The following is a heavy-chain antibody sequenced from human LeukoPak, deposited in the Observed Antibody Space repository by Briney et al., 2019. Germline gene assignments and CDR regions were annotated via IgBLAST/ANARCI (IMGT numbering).Heavy chain of an antibody. V-gene: IGHV6-1*01. CDR2: TYYRSKWYN. Sequence: SQTLSLTCAISGDSVSSNSAAWNWIRQSPSRGLEWLGRTYYRSKWYNDYAVSVKSRITINPDTSKNQFSLQLNSVTPEDTAVYYCARAGNPRSSWYGNYYYHYGMDVWGQGTTVTVSS. D-gene: IGHD6-13*01. CDR3: ARAGNPRSSWYGNYYYHYGMDV. J-gene: IGHJ6*02. CDR1: GDSVSSNSAA.